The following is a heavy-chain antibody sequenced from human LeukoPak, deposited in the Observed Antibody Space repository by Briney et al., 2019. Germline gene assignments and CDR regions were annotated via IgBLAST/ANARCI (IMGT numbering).Heavy chain of an antibody. CDR1: GFTFRSYG. CDR3: ARGRSAFDY. CDR2: IRSDGGDK. Sequence: GGSLRLSCEASGFTFRSYGMHWVRQAPGKGLEWVAFIRSDGGDKFYADSVKGRFTISRDNSKNTLSLQMTSLRSEDTAVYYCARGRSAFDYWGQGTLVTVSS. V-gene: IGHV3-30*02. J-gene: IGHJ4*02.